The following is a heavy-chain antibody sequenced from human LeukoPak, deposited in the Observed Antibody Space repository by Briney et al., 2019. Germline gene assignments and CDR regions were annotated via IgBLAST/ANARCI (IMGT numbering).Heavy chain of an antibody. CDR1: GGSISKDY. V-gene: IGHV4-59*04. CDR3: ARMPSDIVVVVAATYYFDY. D-gene: IGHD2-15*01. Sequence: SETLSLTCTVSGGSISKDYWSWIRQPPGKGLEWIGYIYHSGSTYYNPSLKSRVTISVDRSKNQFSLKLSSVTAADTAVYYCARMPSDIVVVVAATYYFDYWGQGTLVTVSS. CDR2: IYHSGST. J-gene: IGHJ4*02.